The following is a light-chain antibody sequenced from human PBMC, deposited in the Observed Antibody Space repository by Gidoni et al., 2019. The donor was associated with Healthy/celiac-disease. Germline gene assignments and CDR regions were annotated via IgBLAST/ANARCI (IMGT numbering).Light chain of an antibody. CDR2: DAA. CDR1: QSVSSY. V-gene: IGKV3-11*01. J-gene: IGKJ2*01. Sequence: EIVLTPSPATLSLSPGERATLSCRASQSVSSYLPLYQQKPGQAPRLLIYDAANRATGIPARFSGSGSGTDFTLTISSLEPEDFAVYYCQQRSNWPPYTFGQGTKLEIK. CDR3: QQRSNWPPYT.